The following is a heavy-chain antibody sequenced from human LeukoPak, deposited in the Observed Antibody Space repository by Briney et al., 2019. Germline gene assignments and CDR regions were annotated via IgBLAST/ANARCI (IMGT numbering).Heavy chain of an antibody. V-gene: IGHV4-61*02. CDR2: IYTSGST. CDR3: AREARGRWFDP. J-gene: IGHJ5*02. CDR1: GGSISSSGYY. D-gene: IGHD6-6*01. Sequence: SQTLSLTCTVSGGSISSSGYYWSWLRQPAGKGLEWIGRIYTSGSTNCNPSLKSRVTISVDTSKNQFSLKLSSVTAADTAVYYCAREARGRWFDPWGRGTLVTVSS.